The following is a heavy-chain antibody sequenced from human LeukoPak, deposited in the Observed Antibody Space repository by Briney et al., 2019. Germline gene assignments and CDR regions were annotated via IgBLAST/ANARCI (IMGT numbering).Heavy chain of an antibody. CDR2: IYYSGST. V-gene: IGHV4-39*07. D-gene: IGHD2-15*01. CDR1: GGSISSSSYY. Sequence: SETLSLTCTVSGGSISSSSYYWGWIRQPPGAALEWIGSIYYSGSTNYIPSLKSRVTISVDTSKNQFSLKLSSVTAADTAVYYCARGYCSGGSCYSYYYYNYMDVWGKGTTVTVSS. CDR3: ARGYCSGGSCYSYYYYNYMDV. J-gene: IGHJ6*03.